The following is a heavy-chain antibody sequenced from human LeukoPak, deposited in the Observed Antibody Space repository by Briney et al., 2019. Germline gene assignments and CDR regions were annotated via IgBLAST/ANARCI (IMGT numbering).Heavy chain of an antibody. CDR2: IYSGGST. CDR1: GFTVSSTY. V-gene: IGHV3-53*01. Sequence: AGGSLRLSCAASGFTVSSTYMSWVRQAPGKGLEWVSVIYSGGSTYYADSVKGRFTISRDDSKNTLYLQMNSLRAEDTAVFYCARVGHGYCSGSCSVFWGQGTLVTVSS. CDR3: ARVGHGYCSGSCSVF. D-gene: IGHD2-15*01. J-gene: IGHJ4*02.